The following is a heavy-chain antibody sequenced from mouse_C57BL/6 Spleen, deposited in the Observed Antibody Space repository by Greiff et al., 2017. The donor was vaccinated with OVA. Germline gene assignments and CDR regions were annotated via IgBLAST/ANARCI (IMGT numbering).Heavy chain of an antibody. Sequence: QVHVKQPGAELVKPGASVKMSCKASGYTFTSYWITWVKQRPGQGLEWIGDIYPGSGSTNYNEKFKSKATLTVDTSSSTAYMQLSSLTSEDSAVYYYALSYYGSSPLDYWVQGTTLTVSS. D-gene: IGHD1-1*01. J-gene: IGHJ2*01. CDR3: ALSYYGSSPLDY. CDR1: GYTFTSYW. CDR2: IYPGSGST. V-gene: IGHV1-55*01.